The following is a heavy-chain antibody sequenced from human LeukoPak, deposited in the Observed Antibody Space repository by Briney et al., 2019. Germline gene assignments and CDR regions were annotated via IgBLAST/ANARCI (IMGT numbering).Heavy chain of an antibody. J-gene: IGHJ4*02. CDR1: GYSLSSAYY. CDR3: AADPHTKLGDFWSGYYLWY. V-gene: IGHV4-38-2*02. Sequence: PSETLSLTCTVSGYSLSSAYYWAWIRQPPGKGLEWIGSVYHSGSTYYNPSLKSRVTISVDTSKNQFSLKVNSVTAADTAVYYCAADPHTKLGDFWSGYYLWYWGQGTLVTVSS. CDR2: VYHSGST. D-gene: IGHD3-3*01.